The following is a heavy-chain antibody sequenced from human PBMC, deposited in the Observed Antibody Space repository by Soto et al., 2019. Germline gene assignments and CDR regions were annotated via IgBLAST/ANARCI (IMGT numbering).Heavy chain of an antibody. CDR1: GDSISSSNYF. CDR3: TCIFSGGYGYGFYYYGMDV. Sequence: PSETLSLTCTVSGDSISSSNYFWGWIRQPPGKGLEWIGSIFYSGSTYYNPSLKSRVTISVDTSKSQFSLKLSSVTAADTAVYYCTCIFSGGYGYGFYYYGMDVWGQGTTVTVSS. V-gene: IGHV4-39*01. D-gene: IGHD5-18*01. J-gene: IGHJ6*02. CDR2: IFYSGST.